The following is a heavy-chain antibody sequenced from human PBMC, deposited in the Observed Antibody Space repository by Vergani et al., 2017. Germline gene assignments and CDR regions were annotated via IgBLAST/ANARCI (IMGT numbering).Heavy chain of an antibody. CDR2: ISGSGGST. D-gene: IGHD3-22*01. Sequence: VQLVESGGGVVQPGRSLRLSCAASGFTFSSYAMHWVRQAPGKGLEWVSAISGSGGSTYYADSVKGRFTISRDNSKNTLYLQMNSLRAEDTAVYYCAKRGALYYYDSSGYYNILGKVTDWYFDLWGRGTLVTVSS. J-gene: IGHJ2*01. CDR1: GFTFSSYA. CDR3: AKRGALYYYDSSGYYNILGKVTDWYFDL. V-gene: IGHV3-23*04.